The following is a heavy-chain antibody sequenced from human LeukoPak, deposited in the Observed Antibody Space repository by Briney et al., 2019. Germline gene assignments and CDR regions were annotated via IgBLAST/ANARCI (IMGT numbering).Heavy chain of an antibody. CDR3: ARDRYDILTGWYFDL. V-gene: IGHV4-31*03. J-gene: IGHJ2*01. D-gene: IGHD3-9*01. CDR1: GGSISSGGYY. Sequence: SQTLSLTCTVSGGSISSGGYYWSWIRQHPGKGLEWIGYIYYSGSTYYNPSLKSRVTISVDTSKNQLSLKLSSVTAADTAVYYCARDRYDILTGWYFDLWGRGTLVTVSS. CDR2: IYYSGST.